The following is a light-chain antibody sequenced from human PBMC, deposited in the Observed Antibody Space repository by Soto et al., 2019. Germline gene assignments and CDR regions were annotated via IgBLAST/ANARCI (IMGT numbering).Light chain of an antibody. J-gene: IGLJ3*02. Sequence: QLVLTQSPSASASPGASVKLTCTLSSGHSDYAIAWHQQQPEKGHRYLMKVTSDGSHTKGDGIPDRFSGSSSGADRYRTISSLRSDDEADYYCQAWGTGGVFGGGTKLTVL. CDR3: QAWGTGGV. CDR1: SGHSDYA. V-gene: IGLV4-69*01. CDR2: VTSDGSH.